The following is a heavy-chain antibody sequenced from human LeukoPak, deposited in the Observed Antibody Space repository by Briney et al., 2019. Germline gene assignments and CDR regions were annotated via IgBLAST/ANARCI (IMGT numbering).Heavy chain of an antibody. CDR3: ARFTVTREYYFDY. CDR1: GGSFSGYY. D-gene: IGHD4-17*01. V-gene: IGHV4-34*01. CDR2: INHSGST. Sequence: SETLSLTCAVYGGSFSGYYWSWIRRPPGKGLEWIGEINHSGSTNYNPSLKSRVTISVDTSKNQFSLKLSSVTAADTAVYYCARFTVTREYYFDYWGQGTLVTVSS. J-gene: IGHJ4*02.